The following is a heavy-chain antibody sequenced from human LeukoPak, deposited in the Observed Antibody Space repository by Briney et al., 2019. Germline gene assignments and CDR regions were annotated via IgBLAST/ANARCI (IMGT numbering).Heavy chain of an antibody. CDR3: ARSSSWYLTDV. D-gene: IGHD6-13*01. CDR1: GFTFSDYY. Sequence: GGFLRLSCAASGFTFSDYYMSWIRQAPGKGLGWVSYISSSGSTIYYADSVKGRFTVSRDNAKNSLYLQMNSLRAEDTAVYYCARSSSWYLTDVWGKGTTVTISS. J-gene: IGHJ6*04. V-gene: IGHV3-11*01. CDR2: ISSSGSTI.